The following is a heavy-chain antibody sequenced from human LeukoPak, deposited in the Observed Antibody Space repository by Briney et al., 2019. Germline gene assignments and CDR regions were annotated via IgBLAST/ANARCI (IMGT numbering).Heavy chain of an antibody. CDR2: IYSGGST. Sequence: GGSLRLSCAASGFTVSSNYMSWVRQAPGKGLEWVSVIYSGGSTYYADSVKGRFTISRDNAKNSLYLQMNSLRAEDTAVYYCARELGGLDAFDIWGQGTMVTVSS. V-gene: IGHV3-53*01. CDR1: GFTVSSNY. CDR3: ARELGGLDAFDI. J-gene: IGHJ3*02. D-gene: IGHD2-15*01.